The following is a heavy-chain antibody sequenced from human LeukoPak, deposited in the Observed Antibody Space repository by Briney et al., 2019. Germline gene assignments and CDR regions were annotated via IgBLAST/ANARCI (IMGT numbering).Heavy chain of an antibody. Sequence: SETLSLTCTVSGGSISSYYWSWIRQPPGKGLEWIGYIYYSGSTYYNPSLKSRVTISVDTSKNQFSLKLSSVTAADTAVYYCARGPFLYAPFDYWGQGTLVTVSS. CDR1: GGSISSYY. J-gene: IGHJ4*02. CDR2: IYYSGST. CDR3: ARGPFLYAPFDY. V-gene: IGHV4-59*08. D-gene: IGHD2-2*01.